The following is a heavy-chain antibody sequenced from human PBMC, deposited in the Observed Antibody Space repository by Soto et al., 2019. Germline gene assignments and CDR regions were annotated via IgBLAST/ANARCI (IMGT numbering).Heavy chain of an antibody. CDR1: GFTFSSYG. D-gene: IGHD3-10*01. J-gene: IGHJ6*02. V-gene: IGHV3-33*01. Sequence: GGSLRLSCAASGFTFSSYGMHWVRQAPGKGLEWVAVIWYDGSNKYYADSVKGRFTISRDNSKNTLYLQMNSLRAEDTAVYYCARDRAELWFGEVYGMDVWGQGTTVTVSS. CDR3: ARDRAELWFGEVYGMDV. CDR2: IWYDGSNK.